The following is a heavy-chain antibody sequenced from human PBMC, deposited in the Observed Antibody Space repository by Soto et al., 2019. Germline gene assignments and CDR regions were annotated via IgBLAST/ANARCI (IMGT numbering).Heavy chain of an antibody. D-gene: IGHD2-15*01. CDR1: GYTFTSYD. V-gene: IGHV1-8*01. J-gene: IGHJ4*02. CDR2: MNPNSGNT. CDR3: ARGYMRLGYCSGGSCPDY. Sequence: SVKVYCKASGYTFTSYDINWVRQATVQGLEWMGWMNPNSGNTGYAQKFQGRVTMTRNTSISTAYMELSSLRSEDTAVYYCARGYMRLGYCSGGSCPDYWGQGTLVTVSS.